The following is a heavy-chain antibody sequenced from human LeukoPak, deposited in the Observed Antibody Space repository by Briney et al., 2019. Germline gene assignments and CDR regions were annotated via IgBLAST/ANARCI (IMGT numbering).Heavy chain of an antibody. Sequence: PSETLSLTCTVSGGSISSYYWSWIRQPPGKGLEWIGYIYYSGSTNYNPSLKSRVTISVDTSKNQFSLKLSSVTAADTAVYYCARGRDGYNRYYYYGMDVWGQGTTVTVSS. V-gene: IGHV4-59*08. D-gene: IGHD5-24*01. J-gene: IGHJ6*02. CDR3: ARGRDGYNRYYYYGMDV. CDR1: GGSISSYY. CDR2: IYYSGST.